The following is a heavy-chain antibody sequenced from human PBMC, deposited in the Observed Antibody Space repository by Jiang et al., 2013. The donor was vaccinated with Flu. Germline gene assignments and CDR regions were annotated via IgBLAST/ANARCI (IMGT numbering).Heavy chain of an antibody. V-gene: IGHV1-18*01. Sequence: YGAEVKKPGASVKVSCKTSGYSFTSHAISWVRQAPGQGLQWMGWIRIYNGDTYYAQDLQGRFTMTTDTSTNTAYMELRRLRSDDTAVYYCARDRVSISAVVLEDDAFDIWGQGTMVTVSS. D-gene: IGHD3-3*01. CDR1: GYSFTSHA. CDR2: IRIYNGDT. J-gene: IGHJ3*02. CDR3: ARDRVSISAVVLEDDAFDI.